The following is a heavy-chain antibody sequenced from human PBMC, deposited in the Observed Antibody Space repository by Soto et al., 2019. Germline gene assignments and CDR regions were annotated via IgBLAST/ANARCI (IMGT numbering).Heavy chain of an antibody. J-gene: IGHJ4*02. CDR3: AKDLSWGQCDY. CDR1: GFTFSSYW. V-gene: IGHV3-74*03. D-gene: IGHD3-16*01. CDR2: IRSDGTAT. Sequence: PGGSLRLSCAASGFTFSSYWMHWVRQDPLKGLVWVSSIRSDGTATQYADSVKSRFTVSRDNAKNTVYLQMNSLRAEDTAVYYCAKDLSWGQCDYWGQGTLVTVSS.